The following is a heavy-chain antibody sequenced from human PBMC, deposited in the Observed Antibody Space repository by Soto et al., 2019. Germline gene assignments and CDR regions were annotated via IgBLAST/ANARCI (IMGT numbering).Heavy chain of an antibody. Sequence: ASVKVSCKASGYTFTTYGISWVRQAPGQGLEWMGWISAYNGNTNYAQKVQGRVTMTTDTSTSTAYMELRSLRSDDTAVYYCARDKGTRLYCSSTSCYTSNYYYYGMDVWGQGTTVTVSS. CDR2: ISAYNGNT. D-gene: IGHD2-2*02. J-gene: IGHJ6*02. V-gene: IGHV1-18*01. CDR3: ARDKGTRLYCSSTSCYTSNYYYYGMDV. CDR1: GYTFTTYG.